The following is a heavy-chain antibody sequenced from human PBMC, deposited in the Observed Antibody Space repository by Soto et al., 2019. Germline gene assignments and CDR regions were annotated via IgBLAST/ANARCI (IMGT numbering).Heavy chain of an antibody. D-gene: IGHD1-26*01. CDR1: GFTFSSYS. CDR3: ARDGPQWEPPFLPFDY. Sequence: PGGALRLSCAASGFTFSSYSMNWVRQAPGKGLEWVSYISSSSTIYYADSVKGRFTISRDNAKNSLYLQMNSLRDEDTAVYYCARDGPQWEPPFLPFDYWGQGTLVTVSS. V-gene: IGHV3-48*02. J-gene: IGHJ4*02. CDR2: ISSSSTI.